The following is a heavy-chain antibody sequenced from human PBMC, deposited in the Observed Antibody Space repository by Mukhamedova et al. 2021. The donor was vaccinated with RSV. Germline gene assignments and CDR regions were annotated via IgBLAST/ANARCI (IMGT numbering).Heavy chain of an antibody. CDR3: VRGAGWAFDY. Sequence: RQAPGKGLEWVAIIKQDGSEEHYVDSVKGRFTISRDNAEKSLFLQMNSLRAEDTAVYYCVRGAGWAFDYCGQGTPVTVSS. CDR2: IKQDGSEE. D-gene: IGHD6-19*01. V-gene: IGHV3-7*01. J-gene: IGHJ4*02.